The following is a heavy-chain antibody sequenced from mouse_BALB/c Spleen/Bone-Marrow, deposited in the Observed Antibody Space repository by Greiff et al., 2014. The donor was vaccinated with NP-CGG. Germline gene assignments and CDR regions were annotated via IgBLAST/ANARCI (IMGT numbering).Heavy chain of an antibody. Sequence: DVKLQESGAELVKPGASVKLSCTASGFNIKDTYMHWVKQRPEQGLEWIGRIDPANGNTKYDPKFQGKATITADTSSNTAYLQLSSLISEDTAVYYCARNYGYGKSFAYWGQGTLVTVSA. J-gene: IGHJ3*01. CDR2: IDPANGNT. V-gene: IGHV14-3*02. D-gene: IGHD2-2*01. CDR1: GFNIKDTY. CDR3: ARNYGYGKSFAY.